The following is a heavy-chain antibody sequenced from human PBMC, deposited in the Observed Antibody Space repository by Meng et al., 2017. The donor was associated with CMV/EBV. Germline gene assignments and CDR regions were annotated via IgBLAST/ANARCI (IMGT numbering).Heavy chain of an antibody. CDR3: IRVSYDFWSGYPHDP. V-gene: IGHV3-49*04. Sequence: GESLKISCTASGFTFGDFAMSWVRQAPGKGLEWVGFIRGKAYGGTTQYAASVEGRFTISRDDSKSIAYLQMNSLKIEDTAVYYCIRVSYDFWSGYPHDPWGQGTLVTVSS. CDR1: GFTFGDFA. D-gene: IGHD3-3*01. J-gene: IGHJ5*02. CDR2: IRGKAYGGTT.